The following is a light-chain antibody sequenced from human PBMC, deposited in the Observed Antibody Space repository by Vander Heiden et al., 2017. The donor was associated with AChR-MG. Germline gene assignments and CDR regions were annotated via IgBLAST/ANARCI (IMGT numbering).Light chain of an antibody. Sequence: DIVLTQSPGPLSLSPGERATLSCRARQSIPGNYLAWYQQKPGQAPRLLIYDASRRATGIPDRFSGSGSGTDFTLSINRLEPEDLAVYYCHQYGSSPYTFGQATRLEIK. CDR1: QSIPGNY. V-gene: IGKV3-20*01. CDR3: HQYGSSPYT. J-gene: IGKJ2*01. CDR2: DAS.